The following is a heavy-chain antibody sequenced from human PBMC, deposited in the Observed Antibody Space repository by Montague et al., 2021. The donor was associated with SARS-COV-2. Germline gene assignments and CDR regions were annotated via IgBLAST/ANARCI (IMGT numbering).Heavy chain of an antibody. CDR3: ARDMGMVADVVVVVGAVVDDFNI. CDR2: IYYGGST. J-gene: IGHJ3*02. V-gene: IGHV4-39*07. D-gene: IGHD2-15*01. Sequence: SETLSLTCTVSGDSVRTYSYYWGWIRQPPGKGLEWIGSIYYGGSTTYNPSLKSRVTISVDTSRNQFSLKLSSVTAADTAVYYCARDMGMVADVVVVVGAVVDDFNIWGHGTMVTVSS. CDR1: GDSVRTYSYY.